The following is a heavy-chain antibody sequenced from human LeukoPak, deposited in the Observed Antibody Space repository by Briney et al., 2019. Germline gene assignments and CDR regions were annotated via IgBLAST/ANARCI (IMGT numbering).Heavy chain of an antibody. J-gene: IGHJ4*02. D-gene: IGHD6-19*01. CDR3: ARELAVTGTIDY. V-gene: IGHV4-4*02. CDR2: IYHSGSA. CDR1: GDSISSSNW. Sequence: SETLSLTCAVSGDSISSSNWWSWVRQPPGKGLEWIGEIYHSGSANYNPSLRSRVTISVDKSKNQFSLKLSPVTAADTAVYYCARELAVTGTIDYWGQGTLVTVSS.